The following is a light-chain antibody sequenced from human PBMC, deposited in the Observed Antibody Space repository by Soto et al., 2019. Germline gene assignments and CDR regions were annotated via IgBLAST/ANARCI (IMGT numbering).Light chain of an antibody. CDR1: NSDVGGYNY. CDR2: DVS. Sequence: QSALTQPRSVSGSPGQSVTISCTGTNSDVGGYNYVSWYQQHPGKAPKGMIYDVSERPSGVPDRFSGSKSGNTASLTISGVQAEDEADYYCCSNAGSYEVFGGGTKLTVL. V-gene: IGLV2-11*01. CDR3: CSNAGSYEV. J-gene: IGLJ2*01.